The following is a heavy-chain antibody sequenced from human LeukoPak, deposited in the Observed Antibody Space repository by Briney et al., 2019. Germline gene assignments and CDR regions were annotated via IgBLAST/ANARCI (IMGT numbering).Heavy chain of an antibody. Sequence: SVKVSSKTYRYAFTSYDINWVRPATGQGIEWMGWMNPNSGNTGYTQKFQGRVTMTRNTSISTAYMELSSLRSEDTAVYYCARGNWFVPWGQGTLVTVSS. CDR2: MNPNSGNT. V-gene: IGHV1-8*01. CDR3: ARGNWFVP. J-gene: IGHJ5*02. CDR1: RYAFTSYD.